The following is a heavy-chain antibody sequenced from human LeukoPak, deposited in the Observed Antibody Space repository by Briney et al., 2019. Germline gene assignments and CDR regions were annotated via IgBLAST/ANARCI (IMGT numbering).Heavy chain of an antibody. CDR2: ISGSGGNT. CDR3: ARHLGGNYFDRPFDY. J-gene: IGHJ4*02. Sequence: PGGSLRLSCAASGFTFSSYAMSWVRQAPGKGLEWVSVISGSGGNTKYADSEKGQFTISRDNSKNMLYLQINSLRAEDTAVCYCARHLGGNYFDRPFDYWGQGTLVTVSS. D-gene: IGHD3-22*01. CDR1: GFTFSSYA. V-gene: IGHV3-23*01.